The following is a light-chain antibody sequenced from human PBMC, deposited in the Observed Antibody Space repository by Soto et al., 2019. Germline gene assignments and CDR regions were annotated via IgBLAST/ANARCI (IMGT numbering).Light chain of an antibody. CDR1: QSVSGNS. CDR3: RQYGDSPQT. CDR2: AAT. J-gene: IGKJ3*01. V-gene: IGKV3-20*01. Sequence: EIVLTQSPGTLSLSPGERATLSCRASQSVSGNSLAWYQQKPGQAPRLLIYAATHRATDIPDRFSGSASATDFTLAISRLEPEDFGLYYCRQYGDSPQTFGPGTKVDIK.